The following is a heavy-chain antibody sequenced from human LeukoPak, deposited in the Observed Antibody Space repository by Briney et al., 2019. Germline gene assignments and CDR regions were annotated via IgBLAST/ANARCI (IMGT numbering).Heavy chain of an antibody. CDR1: GFTFSSYA. J-gene: IGHJ4*02. CDR3: ARLIAAAQALDY. Sequence: PGGSLRLSCAASGFTFSSYAMSWVRQAPGKGLEWVSAISGSGGSTYYADSVKGRFTISRDNSKNTLYLQMNSLRAEDTAVYYCARLIAAAQALDYWGQGTLVTVSS. V-gene: IGHV3-23*01. CDR2: ISGSGGST. D-gene: IGHD6-13*01.